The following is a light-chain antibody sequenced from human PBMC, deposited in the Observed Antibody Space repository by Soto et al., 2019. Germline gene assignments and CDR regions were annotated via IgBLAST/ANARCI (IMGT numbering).Light chain of an antibody. CDR1: QTLGTKY. J-gene: IGKJ2*01. CDR2: DTS. Sequence: ETVLTQSPGTLSLSPGERATLSCRASQTLGTKYLAWYQQKPGQAPSLLIYDTSNRATGVPDRFGCSGSGTDFTLTISRLEPEDVAVYYCHHYGTSPPNTFGQGTKLEIK. V-gene: IGKV3-20*01. CDR3: HHYGTSPPNT.